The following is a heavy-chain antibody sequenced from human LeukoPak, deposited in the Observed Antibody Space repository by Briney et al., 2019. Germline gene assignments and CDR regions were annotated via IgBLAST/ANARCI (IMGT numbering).Heavy chain of an antibody. CDR2: IWSDSTNM. CDR1: GFIFTDYG. V-gene: IGHV3-33*06. D-gene: IGHD4-11*01. J-gene: IGHJ4*02. Sequence: GGSLRLSCEASGFIFTDYGFHWVRQAPGKGLEWVAAIWSDSTNMFYAQSVKGRFIIQRDDYQNTVYLEMSSLRAEDTAVYYCTKDAQRGFDYSNSFQFWGQGSLVTVSS. CDR3: TKDAQRGFDYSNSFQF.